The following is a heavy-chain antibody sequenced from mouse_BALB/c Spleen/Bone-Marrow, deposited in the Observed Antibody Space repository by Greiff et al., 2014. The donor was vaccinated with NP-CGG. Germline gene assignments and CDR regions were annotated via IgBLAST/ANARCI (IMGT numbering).Heavy chain of an antibody. CDR3: ARSHRGYYFDY. Sequence: VQLVESGPGLVQPSQSLSITCTVSGFSLSSYGVHWVRQSPGKGLEWLGVIWSGGSTDYNAAFISRLTISKDNSKSQVFFKMTSLQANDTAIYYCARSHRGYYFDYWGQGTTLTVSS. CDR1: GFSLSSYG. CDR2: IWSGGST. D-gene: IGHD6-1*01. V-gene: IGHV2-2*02. J-gene: IGHJ2*01.